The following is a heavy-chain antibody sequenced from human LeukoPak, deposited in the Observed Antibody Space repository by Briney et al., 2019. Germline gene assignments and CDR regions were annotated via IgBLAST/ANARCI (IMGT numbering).Heavy chain of an antibody. CDR3: ARGYYYDSSGYYSQ. CDR2: IYISGST. Sequence: SETLSLTCAVSGGSISSYYWSWIRQPAGKGLEWIGRIYISGSTNYNPSLKSRVTMSVDTSKNQFSLKLSSVTAADTAVYYCARGYYYDSSGYYSQWGQGTLVTVSS. J-gene: IGHJ4*02. V-gene: IGHV4-4*07. D-gene: IGHD3-22*01. CDR1: GGSISSYY.